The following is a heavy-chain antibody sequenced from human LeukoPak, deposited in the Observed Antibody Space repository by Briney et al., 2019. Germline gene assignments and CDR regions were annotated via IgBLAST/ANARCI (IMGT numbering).Heavy chain of an antibody. CDR3: ARGGDSSSSYPRPFDY. V-gene: IGHV1-18*01. CDR2: ISAYNGNT. CDR1: GYTFTSYG. D-gene: IGHD6-6*01. J-gene: IGHJ4*02. Sequence: ASVKVSCKASGYTFTSYGISWVRQAPGQGLEWMGWISAYNGNTNYAQKLQGRVTMTTDKSTSTAYMELRSLRSDDTAVYYCARGGDSSSSYPRPFDYWGQGTLVTVSS.